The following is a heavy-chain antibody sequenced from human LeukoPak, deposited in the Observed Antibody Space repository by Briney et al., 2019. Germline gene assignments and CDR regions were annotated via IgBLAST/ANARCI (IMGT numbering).Heavy chain of an antibody. J-gene: IGHJ6*02. Sequence: GGSLGLSCAASGFTFRNYVIHWVRQAPGKGLEWVSGISGGGVTTYYADSVKGRFTISRDNSKNTLYLQMNSLRADDTAIYYCARNQQLGGHSYYYYGMDVWGQGTTVTVSS. CDR1: GFTFRNYV. CDR2: ISGGGVTT. D-gene: IGHD3-16*01. V-gene: IGHV3-23*01. CDR3: ARNQQLGGHSYYYYGMDV.